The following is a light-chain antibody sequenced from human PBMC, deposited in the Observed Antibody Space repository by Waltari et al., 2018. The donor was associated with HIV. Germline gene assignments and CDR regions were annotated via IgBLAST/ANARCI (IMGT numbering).Light chain of an antibody. Sequence: QSALTQPASVSASPGQSITISCTGTSSDVGGYNYVSWYRQHPGEAPKVIIYEVNRRPSGVSNRFTASKSGNTASLAISGLQPEDEADYFCSSYTSSRTHVFGPGTKVTVL. CDR2: EVN. CDR3: SSYTSSRTHV. J-gene: IGLJ1*01. CDR1: SSDVGGYNY. V-gene: IGLV2-14*03.